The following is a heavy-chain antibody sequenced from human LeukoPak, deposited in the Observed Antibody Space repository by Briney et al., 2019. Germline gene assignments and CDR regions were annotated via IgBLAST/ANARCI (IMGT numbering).Heavy chain of an antibody. D-gene: IGHD3-3*01. V-gene: IGHV3-23*01. CDR3: AKGASYDFWSGYPDYFDY. Sequence: PGGSLRLSCAASGFTFSSYAMSWVRPAPGKGLEWVSAISGSGGSTYYADSVKGRFTISRDNSKNTLYLQMNSLRAEDTAVYYCAKGASYDFWSGYPDYFDYWGQGTLVTVSS. CDR2: ISGSGGST. J-gene: IGHJ4*02. CDR1: GFTFSSYA.